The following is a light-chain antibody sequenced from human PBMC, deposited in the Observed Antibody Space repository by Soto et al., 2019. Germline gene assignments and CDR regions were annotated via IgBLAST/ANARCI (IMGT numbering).Light chain of an antibody. CDR1: QSVSSY. Sequence: ESVLTQSPATLSLSPGERATLSCRASQSVSSYLAWYQQNPGQAPRLLIFDASNRATGIPARFSGSGSGTDFTLTISSLAVEDFAVYYCQQRSNWPPTFGQGTKVEIK. V-gene: IGKV3-11*01. CDR3: QQRSNWPPT. CDR2: DAS. J-gene: IGKJ1*01.